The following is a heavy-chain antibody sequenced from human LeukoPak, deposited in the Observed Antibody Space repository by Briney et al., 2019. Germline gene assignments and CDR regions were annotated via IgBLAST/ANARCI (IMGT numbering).Heavy chain of an antibody. V-gene: IGHV4-31*03. CDR3: ARAEKDLDIYESYFDY. D-gene: IGHD3-9*01. CDR1: GGSISGGGYY. J-gene: IGHJ4*02. CDR2: IYYSGST. Sequence: SQTLSLTCTVSGGSISGGGYYWSWIRQHPGTGLEWIGYIYYSGSTYYNPSLKSRVTISVDTSKNQSSLKLSSVTAADTAVYYCARAEKDLDIYESYFDYWGQGTLVTVSS.